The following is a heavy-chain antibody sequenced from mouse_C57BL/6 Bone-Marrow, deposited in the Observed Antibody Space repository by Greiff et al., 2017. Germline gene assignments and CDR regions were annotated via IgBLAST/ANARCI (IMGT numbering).Heavy chain of an antibody. J-gene: IGHJ1*03. CDR2: IDPSDRYT. CDR3: ARDGYHGDFDV. CDR1: GYTFTSYW. D-gene: IGHD2-3*01. V-gene: IGHV1-50*01. Sequence: QVQLQQPGAELVKPGASVKLSCKASGYTFTSYWMQWVKQRPGQGLEWIGAIDPSDRYTNYNPKFKGKGTLTVDTSSSTAYMQLSSLTAEDSAVYYCARDGYHGDFDVWGTGTTVTVSS.